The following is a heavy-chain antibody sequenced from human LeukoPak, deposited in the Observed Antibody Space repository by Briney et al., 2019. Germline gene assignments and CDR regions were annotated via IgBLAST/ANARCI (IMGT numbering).Heavy chain of an antibody. CDR3: AREVKAVPGDESFDY. D-gene: IGHD6-19*01. CDR1: GFTFSDYY. J-gene: IGHJ4*02. CDR2: ISSSSSYT. V-gene: IGHV3-11*05. Sequence: GGSLRLSCAASGFTFSDYYMSWIRQAPGKGLEWVSYISSSSSYTNYADSVKGRFTISGDNAKNSLYLQMNSLRAEDTAVYYCAREVKAVPGDESFDYWGQGTLVTVSS.